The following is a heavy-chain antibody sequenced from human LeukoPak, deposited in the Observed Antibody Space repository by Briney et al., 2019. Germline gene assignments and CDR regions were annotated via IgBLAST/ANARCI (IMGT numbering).Heavy chain of an antibody. CDR2: IGGGGGDI. V-gene: IGHV3-23*01. J-gene: IGHJ4*02. D-gene: IGHD1-7*01. CDR3: AIKLPGSFPFDQ. CDR1: GFTFSSYA. Sequence: GGSLRLSCAASGFTFSSYAMSWVRQAPGKGLEWVSSIGGGGGDISYADSVKGRFTISRDNSKNTLYLQMNSLRAEDTAVYYCAIKLPGSFPFDQWGQGTLVTVSS.